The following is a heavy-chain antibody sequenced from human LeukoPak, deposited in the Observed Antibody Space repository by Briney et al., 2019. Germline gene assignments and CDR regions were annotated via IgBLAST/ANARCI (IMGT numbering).Heavy chain of an antibody. Sequence: GGSLRLSCAASGFTFSSYAMHWVRQAPGKGLEYVSAISSNGGSTYYANSVKGRFTISRDNSKNTLYLQMGSLRAEDMAVYYCARDLHGWYDYWGQGTLVTVSS. CDR1: GFTFSSYA. J-gene: IGHJ4*02. CDR2: ISSNGGST. D-gene: IGHD6-19*01. V-gene: IGHV3-64*01. CDR3: ARDLHGWYDY.